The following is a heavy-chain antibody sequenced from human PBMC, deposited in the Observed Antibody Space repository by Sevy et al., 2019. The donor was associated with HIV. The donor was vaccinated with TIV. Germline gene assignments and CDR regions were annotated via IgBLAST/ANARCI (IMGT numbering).Heavy chain of an antibody. Sequence: SETLSLTCAVYGGSFSGYYWSWIRQPPGKGLEWIGEINHSGSTNYNPSLKSRVTISVETSKNQFSLKLSSVTAADTAVYYCARVGIAARRGWFDPWGQGTLVTVSS. V-gene: IGHV4-34*01. D-gene: IGHD6-6*01. J-gene: IGHJ5*02. CDR2: INHSGST. CDR1: GGSFSGYY. CDR3: ARVGIAARRGWFDP.